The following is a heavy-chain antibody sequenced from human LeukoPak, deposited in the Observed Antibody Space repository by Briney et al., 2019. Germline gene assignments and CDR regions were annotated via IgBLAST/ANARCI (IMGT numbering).Heavy chain of an antibody. J-gene: IGHJ4*02. V-gene: IGHV4-39*07. CDR2: IYYSGST. CDR1: GGSISSSSYY. Sequence: SETLSLTCTVSGGSISSSSYYWGWIRQPPGKGLEWIGSIYYSGSTYYNPSLKSRVTISVDTSKNQFSLKLSSVTAADTAVYYCRIYCSGGSCYPNFDYWGQGTLVTVSS. D-gene: IGHD2-15*01. CDR3: RIYCSGGSCYPNFDY.